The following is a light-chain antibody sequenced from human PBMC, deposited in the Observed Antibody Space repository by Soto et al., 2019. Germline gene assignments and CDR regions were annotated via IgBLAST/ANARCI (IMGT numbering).Light chain of an antibody. CDR3: GTWDSSLSAHCV. Sequence: QSVLTQPPSVSAAPGQKVTISCSGSSSNIGNNYVSWYQQLPGTAPKLLIYENNKRPSGIPDRFSGSKSGTSATLGITGLQTGDEVDYYCGTWDSSLSAHCVFGGGTKL. CDR2: ENN. J-gene: IGLJ3*02. CDR1: SSNIGNNY. V-gene: IGLV1-51*02.